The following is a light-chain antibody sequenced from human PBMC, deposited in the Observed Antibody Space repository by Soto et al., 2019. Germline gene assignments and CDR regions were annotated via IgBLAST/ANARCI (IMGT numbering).Light chain of an antibody. CDR2: GAS. V-gene: IGKV3-20*01. CDR3: QQYGNSPL. Sequence: EIVLTQSPGTLSLSPGERATLSCRASQSVSSTYLAWYQQKPGKAPRLLIYGASSRATGIPDRFSGSGSGTDFTLTISRLEPEVFAVYYCQQYGNSPLFGGGTKVEIK. J-gene: IGKJ4*01. CDR1: QSVSSTY.